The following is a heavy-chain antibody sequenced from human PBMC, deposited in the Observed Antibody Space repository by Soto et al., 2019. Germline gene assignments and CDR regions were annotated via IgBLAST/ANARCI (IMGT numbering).Heavy chain of an antibody. CDR3: ASPLYSSGWHYAKDV. Sequence: EERLVESGGGLVQPGGSLRLSCAGSGFVFRNFWMSWVRQAPGKGLEWVANIKQDGSEKYYVDSVKGRFTVSRDNAKSLLYLQMNSLRADDTAVYYCASPLYSSGWHYAKDVWGQGNTVTVSS. CDR2: IKQDGSEK. CDR1: GFVFRNFW. V-gene: IGHV3-7*05. J-gene: IGHJ6*02. D-gene: IGHD6-19*01.